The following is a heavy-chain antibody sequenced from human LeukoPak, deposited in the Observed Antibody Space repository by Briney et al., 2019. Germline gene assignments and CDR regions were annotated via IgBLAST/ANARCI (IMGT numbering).Heavy chain of an antibody. CDR1: GSTFTSYW. J-gene: IGHJ4*02. D-gene: IGHD3-22*01. Sequence: RGESLQISCQGSGSTFTSYWIGWVRPLPGKGLEWMGIIYPGDSDTRYSPSFQGQVTISTYKSISTAYLQWSSLKASTSAMYYCARDSSGSPDYWGPGTLVTVSS. V-gene: IGHV5-51*01. CDR3: ARDSSGSPDY. CDR2: IYPGDSDT.